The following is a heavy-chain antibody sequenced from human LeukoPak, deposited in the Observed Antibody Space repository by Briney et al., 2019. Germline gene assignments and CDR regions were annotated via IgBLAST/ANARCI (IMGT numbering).Heavy chain of an antibody. D-gene: IGHD3-22*01. CDR2: IKSKTDGGTT. CDR3: TTDPYYYDSSSNDY. Sequence: GGSLRLSCAASGFTFSNAWMSWVRQAPGKGLEWVGRIKSKTDGGTTDYAAPVKGRFTISRDDSKNTLYLQMNSLKTEDTAVYYCTTDPYYYDSSSNDYWGQGTLVTVSS. J-gene: IGHJ4*02. V-gene: IGHV3-15*01. CDR1: GFTFSNAW.